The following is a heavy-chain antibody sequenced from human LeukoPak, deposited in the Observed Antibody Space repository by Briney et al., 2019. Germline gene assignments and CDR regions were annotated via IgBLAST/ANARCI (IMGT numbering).Heavy chain of an antibody. D-gene: IGHD6-13*01. V-gene: IGHV1-69*05. CDR3: ARDRSRWGAVFDY. CDR2: IIPIFGTA. Sequence: SVKVSCKASGGTFSSYAISWVRQAPGQGLEWMGGIIPIFGTANYAQKFQGRVTITTDESTSTAYMELSSLRSEDTAVYYCARDRSRWGAVFDYWGQGTLVTVSS. J-gene: IGHJ4*02. CDR1: GGTFSSYA.